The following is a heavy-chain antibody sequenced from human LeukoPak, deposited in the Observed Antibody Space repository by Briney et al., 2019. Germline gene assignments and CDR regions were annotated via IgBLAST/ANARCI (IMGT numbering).Heavy chain of an antibody. CDR3: ERAPSSGYYYYYYYYMDV. Sequence: SETLSLTCAVYGGSFSVYYWSWIRQPPGKGLEWIGEINHSGSTNYNPSLKSRVTISVDTSKNQFSLKLSSVTAADTAVYYCERAPSSGYYYYYYYYMDVWGKGTTVTVSS. V-gene: IGHV4-34*01. D-gene: IGHD3-22*01. J-gene: IGHJ6*03. CDR1: GGSFSVYY. CDR2: INHSGST.